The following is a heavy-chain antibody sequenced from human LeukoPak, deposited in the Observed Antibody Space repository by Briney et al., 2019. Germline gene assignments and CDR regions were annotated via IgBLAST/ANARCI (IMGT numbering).Heavy chain of an antibody. CDR1: GFTFSSYS. Sequence: GGSLRLSCAASGFTFSSYSMNWVRQAPGKGLEWVSAISGSGGSTYYADSVKGRFTISRDNSKNTLYLQMNSLRAEDTAVYYCAKPPGYCSSTSCADYWGQGTLVTVSS. D-gene: IGHD2-2*03. CDR2: ISGSGGST. V-gene: IGHV3-23*01. J-gene: IGHJ4*02. CDR3: AKPPGYCSSTSCADY.